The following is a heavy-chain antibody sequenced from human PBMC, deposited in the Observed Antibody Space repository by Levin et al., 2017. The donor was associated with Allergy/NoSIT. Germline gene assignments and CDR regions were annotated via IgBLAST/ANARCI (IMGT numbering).Heavy chain of an antibody. D-gene: IGHD4-11*01. CDR1: GFTFSSYA. J-gene: IGHJ5*01. Sequence: QLGESLKISCAASGFTFSSYAMHWVRQAPGKGLEWVAVISYDGTRGYYADSVEGRFTISRDNSKSTLYLQMNTLRAEDTAVYYCARDQPPRIMPTVTTGWLDSWGQGTLVTVSS. V-gene: IGHV3-30-3*01. CDR2: ISYDGTRG. CDR3: ARDQPPRIMPTVTTGWLDS.